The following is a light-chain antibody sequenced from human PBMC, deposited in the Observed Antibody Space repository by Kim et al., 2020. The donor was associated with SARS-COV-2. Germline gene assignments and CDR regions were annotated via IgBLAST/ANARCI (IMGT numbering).Light chain of an antibody. CDR1: SSNIGNNA. Sequence: QSALTQPPSVSEAPRQRVTISCSGSSSNIGNNAVNWYQQLPGKAPKLLIYYDDLLPSGVSDRFSGSKSGPSASLAISGLQSEDEADYYCAAWDDSLNGPVFGGGTKLTVL. CDR3: AAWDDSLNGPV. CDR2: YDD. V-gene: IGLV1-36*01. J-gene: IGLJ2*01.